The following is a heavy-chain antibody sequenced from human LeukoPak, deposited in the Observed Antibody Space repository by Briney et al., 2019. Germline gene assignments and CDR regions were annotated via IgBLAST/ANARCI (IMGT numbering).Heavy chain of an antibody. CDR3: AKVGYAREPSDDY. J-gene: IGHJ4*02. CDR1: GFTFSSYA. D-gene: IGHD1-14*01. Sequence: PGRSLRLSCAASGFTFSSYAMHWVRQAPGKGLEWVAVISYDGSNKYYADSVKGRFTISRDNSKNTLYLQMNSLTAEDTAVYYCAKVGYAREPSDDYCGQGTLVTVSS. CDR2: ISYDGSNK. V-gene: IGHV3-30-3*01.